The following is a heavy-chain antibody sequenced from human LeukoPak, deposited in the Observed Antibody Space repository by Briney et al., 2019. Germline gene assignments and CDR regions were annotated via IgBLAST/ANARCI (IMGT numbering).Heavy chain of an antibody. J-gene: IGHJ5*02. D-gene: IGHD2-2*01. CDR3: ARHLPGYCSSTSCSKHGGNWFDP. Sequence: PSETLSLTCTVSGGSISSYYWSWIRQPPGKGLEWIGYIYYSGSTYYNPSLKSRVTISVDTSKNQFSLELSSVTAADTAVYYCARHLPGYCSSTSCSKHGGNWFDPWGQGTLVTVSS. V-gene: IGHV4-59*08. CDR1: GGSISSYY. CDR2: IYYSGST.